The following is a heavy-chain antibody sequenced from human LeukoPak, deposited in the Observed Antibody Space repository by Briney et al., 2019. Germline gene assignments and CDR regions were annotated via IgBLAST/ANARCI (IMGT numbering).Heavy chain of an antibody. Sequence: GGSLRLSCAASGFTFSTYSMNWVRQAPGKGLEWVSSISSSSSYIYYADSVKGRFTISRDNAKNSLFLQMNSLRAEDTALYYCARDRSTNSYAGYFFDYWGQGTLVTVSS. J-gene: IGHJ4*02. CDR2: ISSSSSYI. D-gene: IGHD5-18*01. V-gene: IGHV3-21*01. CDR3: ARDRSTNSYAGYFFDY. CDR1: GFTFSTYS.